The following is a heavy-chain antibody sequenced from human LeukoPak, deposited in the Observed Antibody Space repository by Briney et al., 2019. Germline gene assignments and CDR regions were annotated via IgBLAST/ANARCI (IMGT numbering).Heavy chain of an antibody. CDR2: ISGIGGST. CDR3: ARFGYSSSWSFNAY. Sequence: GGSLSLSCAASGFTFSSYAMHWVRQAPGKGLEYVSAISGIGGSTYYANSVKGRFTISRDNSKNTLYLQMGSLRAEDMAVYYCARFGYSSSWSFNAYWGQGTLVTVSS. V-gene: IGHV3-64*01. D-gene: IGHD6-13*01. CDR1: GFTFSSYA. J-gene: IGHJ4*02.